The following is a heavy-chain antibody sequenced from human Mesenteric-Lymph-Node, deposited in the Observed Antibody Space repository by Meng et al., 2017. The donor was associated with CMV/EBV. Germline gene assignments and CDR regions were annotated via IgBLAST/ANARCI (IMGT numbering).Heavy chain of an antibody. Sequence: DSGFTFSSYTMHWVRQAPGKGLEYVSAISSNGDSTYYADSVKGRFTISRDNSKNTLFLQMGSLRAEDMALYYCARARAYSGYDPPDCWGQGTLVTVSS. CDR2: ISSNGDST. CDR3: ARARAYSGYDPPDC. CDR1: GFTFSSYT. V-gene: IGHV3-64*02. J-gene: IGHJ4*02. D-gene: IGHD5-12*01.